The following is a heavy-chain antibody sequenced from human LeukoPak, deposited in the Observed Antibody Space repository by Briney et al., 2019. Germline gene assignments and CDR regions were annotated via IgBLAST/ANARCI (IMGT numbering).Heavy chain of an antibody. Sequence: PSGTLSLTCAVSGGSISSSNWWSWVRQPPGKGLEWIGEIYHSGSTNYNPSLKSRVTISVDKSKNQFSLRLSSVTAADTATYYCAAWGVDYGGNFDYSDYWGQGTLVTVSS. J-gene: IGHJ4*02. V-gene: IGHV4-4*02. D-gene: IGHD4-23*01. CDR1: GGSISSSNW. CDR3: AAWGVDYGGNFDYSDY. CDR2: IYHSGST.